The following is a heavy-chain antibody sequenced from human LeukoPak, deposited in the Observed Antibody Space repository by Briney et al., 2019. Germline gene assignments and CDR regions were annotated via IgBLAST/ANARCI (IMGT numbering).Heavy chain of an antibody. CDR1: GFTFSSYW. CDR3: TKLSGPPFDAFDI. CDR2: INSDGSST. D-gene: IGHD3-3*01. V-gene: IGHV3-74*01. Sequence: GGSLRLSCAASGFTFSSYWMHWVRQAPGKGLVWVSRINSDGSSTSYADSVKGRFTISRDNAKNTLYLQMNSLRAEDMALYYCTKLSGPPFDAFDIWGQGTMVTVSS. J-gene: IGHJ3*02.